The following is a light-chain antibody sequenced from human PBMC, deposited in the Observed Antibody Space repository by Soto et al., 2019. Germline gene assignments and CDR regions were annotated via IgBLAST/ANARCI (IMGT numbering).Light chain of an antibody. J-gene: IGLJ2*01. V-gene: IGLV4-69*01. CDR3: QTWGTGIRV. CDR2: LNSDASH. CDR1: SGHSSYA. Sequence: QSVLTQSPSASASLGASVNLTCTLSSGHSSYAIAWHQQQPEKGPRYLMNLNSDASHRKGDGIPDRFSGSSSGAERYLTISSLQSEDEADYYCQTWGTGIRVFGGGTKLTVL.